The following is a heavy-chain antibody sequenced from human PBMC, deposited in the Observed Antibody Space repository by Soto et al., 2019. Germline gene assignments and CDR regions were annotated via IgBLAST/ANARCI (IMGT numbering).Heavy chain of an antibody. Sequence: EVQLVESGGDLVQSGGSLGLSYAASGFSFRSHWMHWVRQAPGKGLVWVARISSDGSTTTYADSASGRFIISRDNDANILYLQMSSLRAEDTAVYYCAREYYGVLTGYYNDFWGQGTLVTVSS. J-gene: IGHJ4*02. CDR2: ISSDGSTT. V-gene: IGHV3-74*01. D-gene: IGHD3-9*01. CDR1: GFSFRSHW. CDR3: AREYYGVLTGYYNDF.